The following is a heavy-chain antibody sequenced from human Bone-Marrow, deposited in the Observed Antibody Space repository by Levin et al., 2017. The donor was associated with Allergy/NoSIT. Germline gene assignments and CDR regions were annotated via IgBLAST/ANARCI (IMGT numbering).Heavy chain of an antibody. CDR2: TIPLFRTS. V-gene: IGHV1-69*13. CDR1: GGSFRSFA. D-gene: IGHD3-22*01. J-gene: IGHJ6*02. CDR3: GRSNYDSNTYYRYPYYYGMDV. Sequence: ASVKVSCKTSGGSFRSFAISWVIQAPGQGLEWVGGTIPLFRTSDYAQKFLGRVTITADESTSTVYMEIHSLRSEDTAVYYCGRSNYDSNTYYRYPYYYGMDVWGQGTVVTVSS.